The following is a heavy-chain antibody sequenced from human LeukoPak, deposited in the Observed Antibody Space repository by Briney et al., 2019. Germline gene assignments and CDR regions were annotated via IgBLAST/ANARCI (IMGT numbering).Heavy chain of an antibody. V-gene: IGHV4-4*07. D-gene: IGHD4-11*01. CDR2: IYTSGST. CDR1: GGSISSYY. CDR3: ARDGREMTTVTSYYYYYYYMDV. Sequence: SETLSLTCTVSGGSISSYYWSWIRQPAGKGLEWIGRIYTSGSTNYNPSLKSRVTTSVDTSKNQFSLKLSSVTAADTAVYYCARDGREMTTVTSYYYYYYYMDVWGKGTTVTVSS. J-gene: IGHJ6*03.